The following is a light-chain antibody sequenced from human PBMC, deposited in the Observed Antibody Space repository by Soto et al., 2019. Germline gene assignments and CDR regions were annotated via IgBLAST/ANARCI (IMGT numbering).Light chain of an antibody. V-gene: IGKV3-15*01. CDR2: GAS. CDR3: QQYNDWPRT. CDR1: QSVSSN. Sequence: EIVLTQSPATLSLSPGEIATLSCRASQSVSSNLAWYQQKPGQAPRLLIYGASTRATGIPARFSASGSATEFTLTISSLQSEDFAVYYCQQYNDWPRTFGQGTKVDIK. J-gene: IGKJ1*01.